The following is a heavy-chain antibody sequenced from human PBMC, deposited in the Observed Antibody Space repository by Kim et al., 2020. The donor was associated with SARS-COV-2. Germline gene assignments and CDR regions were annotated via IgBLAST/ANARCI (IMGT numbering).Heavy chain of an antibody. Sequence: ASVKVSCNASGYTFTGYYMHWVRQAPGQGLEWMGRINPNSGGTNFAQKFQGRVTLTRDTSIYTAYMELSRLISADTAVYYCATEGLDWGQGTLVTVSS. CDR1: GYTFTGYY. J-gene: IGHJ4*02. V-gene: IGHV1-2*06. CDR2: INPNSGGT. CDR3: ATEGLD.